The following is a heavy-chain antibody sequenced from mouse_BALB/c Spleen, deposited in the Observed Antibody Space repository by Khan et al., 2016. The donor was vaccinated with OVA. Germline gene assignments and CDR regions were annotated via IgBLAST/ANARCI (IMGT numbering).Heavy chain of an antibody. D-gene: IGHD1-1*01. V-gene: IGHV1S136*01. CDR3: ARNYRPYVYLDC. Sequence: VQLQQSGPELVKPGASVKMSCKASGYTFTSYVMHWVKQKPGQGLEWIGYIYPYNDDTKYNEKFKVKATLTSDKSSSTAYLELSNLTSEDSAVYFWARNYRPYVYLDCWGQGTTLTASS. CDR2: IYPYNDDT. CDR1: GYTFTSYV. J-gene: IGHJ2*01.